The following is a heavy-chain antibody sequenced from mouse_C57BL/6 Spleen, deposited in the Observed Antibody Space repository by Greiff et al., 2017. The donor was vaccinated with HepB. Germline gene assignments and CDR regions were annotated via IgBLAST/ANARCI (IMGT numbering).Heavy chain of an antibody. V-gene: IGHV1-72*01. Sequence: VQLQQSGAELVKPGASVKLSCKASGYTFTSYWMHWVKQRPGRGLEWIGRIDPNSGGTKYNEKFKSKATLTVDKPSSTAYMQLSSLTSEDSAVYYCARCRGADDGYEGYLDYWGQGTTLTVSS. D-gene: IGHD2-3*01. J-gene: IGHJ2*01. CDR2: IDPNSGGT. CDR1: GYTFTSYW. CDR3: ARCRGADDGYEGYLDY.